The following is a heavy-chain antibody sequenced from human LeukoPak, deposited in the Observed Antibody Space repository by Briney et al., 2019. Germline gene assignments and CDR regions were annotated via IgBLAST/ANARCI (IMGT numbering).Heavy chain of an antibody. CDR1: GGSISSSSYY. J-gene: IGHJ6*02. CDR2: IYYSGST. CDR3: AREGEMVRPRMDV. D-gene: IGHD3-10*01. V-gene: IGHV4-39*07. Sequence: PSETLSLTCTVSGGSISSSSYYWGWIRQPPGKGLEWIGGIYYSGSTNYNPSLKSRVTISVDTSKNQFSLKLSSVTAADTAVYYCAREGEMVRPRMDVWGQGTTVTVSS.